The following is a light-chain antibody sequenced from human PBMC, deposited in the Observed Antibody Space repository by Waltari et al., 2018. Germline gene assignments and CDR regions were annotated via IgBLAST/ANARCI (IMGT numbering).Light chain of an antibody. Sequence: YELTQPPSVSVSPGQTARIPCSGHELPRKYAYWFQQKSGQAPRLVMYEDTKRPSGIPEGFSGSSSGTVATLTISGAQVDDEADYYGYSSDSTGLRVFGGGTTVVVL. CDR2: EDT. J-gene: IGLJ1*01. CDR3: YSSDSTGLRV. CDR1: ELPRKY. V-gene: IGLV3-10*01.